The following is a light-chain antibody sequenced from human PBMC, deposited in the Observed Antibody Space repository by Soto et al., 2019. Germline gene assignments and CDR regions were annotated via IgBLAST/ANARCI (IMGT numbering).Light chain of an antibody. CDR3: QQRASWPIT. CDR1: QSIASY. J-gene: IGKJ3*01. V-gene: IGKV3-11*01. CDR2: DSF. Sequence: EIVLTQTPATLSLSPGERATLSCRASQSIASYLNWYQHRPGQAPRLLIYDSFNRATGIPARFSGSGSGTDFTLTISSLEPEDFAVYYCQQRASWPITVGPGTKVDIK.